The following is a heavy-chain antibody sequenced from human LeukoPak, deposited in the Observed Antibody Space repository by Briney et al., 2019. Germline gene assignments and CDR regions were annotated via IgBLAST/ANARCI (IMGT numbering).Heavy chain of an antibody. Sequence: SETLSLTCAVYGGSFSGYYWSWIRQPPGKGLEWIGEINHSGSTNYNPSLKSRVTISVDTSKNQFSLKLSSVTAADTAVYYCARHVRLLWFGELPYWFDPWGQGTLVTVSS. D-gene: IGHD3-10*01. J-gene: IGHJ5*02. CDR3: ARHVRLLWFGELPYWFDP. V-gene: IGHV4-34*01. CDR1: GGSFSGYY. CDR2: INHSGST.